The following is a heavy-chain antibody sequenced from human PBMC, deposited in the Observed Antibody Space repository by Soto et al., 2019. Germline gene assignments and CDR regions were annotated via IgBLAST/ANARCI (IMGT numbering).Heavy chain of an antibody. CDR1: GFTFRSYV. CDR3: ARWGTTGGLDV. J-gene: IGHJ4*02. Sequence: QVQLAESGGGVVQPGTSLRLSCVGSGFTFRSYVIHWVRQAPGKGLEWVALTSYDGTNNYYGDSVKGRFTISRDNSKNTVDLQMDSLRLEDTSLYYCARWGTTGGLDVWGPGTLVSVSS. CDR2: TSYDGTNN. V-gene: IGHV3-30*19. D-gene: IGHD3-16*01.